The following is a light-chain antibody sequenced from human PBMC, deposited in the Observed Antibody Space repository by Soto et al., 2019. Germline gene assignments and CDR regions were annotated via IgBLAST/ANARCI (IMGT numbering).Light chain of an antibody. CDR2: GAS. CDR1: QSVASN. CDR3: QQYHNWPPQYT. Sequence: EIVMTQSPASLSVSPGDGATLSCRASQSVASNVAWYQQKPGQGPRLLIHGASTRAFGVTARFSGSGSGTDFTITISSLQSDDFGVYYCQQYHNWPPQYTFGQGTKLQIK. V-gene: IGKV3-15*01. J-gene: IGKJ2*01.